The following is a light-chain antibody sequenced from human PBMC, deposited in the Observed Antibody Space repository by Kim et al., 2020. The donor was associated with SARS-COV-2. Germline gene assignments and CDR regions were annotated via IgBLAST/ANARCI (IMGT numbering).Light chain of an antibody. V-gene: IGKV1-5*03. Sequence: DIQMTQSPSTLSASVGDRVTITCRASQSISSWLAWYQQKPGKAPKLLIYKASSVESGVPSRFSGSGSGTEFTLTISSLQPDDCATYYCQQYKSYPWRFGQGTKVDIK. CDR2: KAS. CDR1: QSISSW. J-gene: IGKJ1*01. CDR3: QQYKSYPWR.